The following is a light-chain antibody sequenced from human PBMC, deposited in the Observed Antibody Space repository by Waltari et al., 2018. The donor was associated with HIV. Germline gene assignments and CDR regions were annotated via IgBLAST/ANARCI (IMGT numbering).Light chain of an antibody. CDR3: QSFDSTNQV. J-gene: IGLJ3*02. CDR2: EDK. V-gene: IGLV6-57*01. CDR1: SGNIASDY. Sequence: FMLTQPHSVSESPGKTVTISCTRSSGNIASDYVQWYQQRPGSSPTTVIFEDKHRPSGVPGRFSGSIDSSSDSASLTISGLKTEDEADYSCQSFDSTNQVFGGGTKLTVL.